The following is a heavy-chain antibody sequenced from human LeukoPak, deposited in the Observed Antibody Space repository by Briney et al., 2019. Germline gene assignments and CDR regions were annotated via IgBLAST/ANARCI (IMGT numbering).Heavy chain of an antibody. Sequence: SETLSLTCTVSGGSISSGSYYWSWIRQPAGKGLEWIGRIHTSGSTNYNPSLKSRVTISVDTSKNQFSLELSSVTAADTAVYYCARDSLMVYATPFDPWGQGTLVTVSS. V-gene: IGHV4-61*02. CDR1: GGSISSGSYY. J-gene: IGHJ5*02. CDR3: ARDSLMVYATPFDP. CDR2: IHTSGST. D-gene: IGHD2-8*01.